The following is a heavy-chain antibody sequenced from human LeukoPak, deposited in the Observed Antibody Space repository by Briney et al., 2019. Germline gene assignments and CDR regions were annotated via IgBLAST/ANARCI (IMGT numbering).Heavy chain of an antibody. CDR2: MYYSGST. V-gene: IGHV4-39*01. Sequence: SETLSLTCTVSGGSISSSDSYWGWIRQPPGKGLEWIGSMYYSGSTYYNPSLKSRVTISVDTSKNQFSLKLNSATAADTAVYYCARHPPRDCSSSSCYKRWFDPWGQGTLVTVSS. J-gene: IGHJ5*02. CDR1: GGSISSSDSY. CDR3: ARHPPRDCSSSSCYKRWFDP. D-gene: IGHD2-2*02.